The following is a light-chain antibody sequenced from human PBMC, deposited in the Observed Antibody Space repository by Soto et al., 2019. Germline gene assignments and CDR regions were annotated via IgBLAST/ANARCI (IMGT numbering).Light chain of an antibody. CDR3: HQYGSSSWT. CDR2: GAS. CDR1: QSVSSSY. Sequence: EILLTQSPGTLSLSPGERDTLSCRASQSVSSSYLAWYQQKPGQAPRLLIYGASSRATGIPDRFSGSGSGTDFTLTISRLEPEDFAVYYCHQYGSSSWTFGQGTKVDIK. V-gene: IGKV3-20*01. J-gene: IGKJ1*01.